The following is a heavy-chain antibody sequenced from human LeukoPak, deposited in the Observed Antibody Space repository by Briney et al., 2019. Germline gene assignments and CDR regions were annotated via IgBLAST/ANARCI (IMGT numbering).Heavy chain of an antibody. J-gene: IGHJ4*02. CDR3: ARSDIVVVVAATH. V-gene: IGHV1-2*06. D-gene: IGHD2-15*01. Sequence: GASVKVSCKASGYTFTGYYMHWVRQAPGQGLEWMGRINPNSGGTNYAQKFQGRVTMTRDTSISTAYMELSRLRSDDTAVYYCARSDIVVVVAATHWGQGTLVTVSS. CDR1: GYTFTGYY. CDR2: INPNSGGT.